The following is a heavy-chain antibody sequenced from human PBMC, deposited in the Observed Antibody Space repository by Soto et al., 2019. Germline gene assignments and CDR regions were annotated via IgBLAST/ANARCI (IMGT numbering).Heavy chain of an antibody. CDR3: ATHCSSTSCYYTFDP. D-gene: IGHD2-2*01. J-gene: IGHJ5*02. V-gene: IGHV4-34*01. Sequence: QVQLQQWGAGLLKPSETLSLTCAVYGGSFSSYYWSWIRQPPGKGLEWIGQINHYGSTDYNPSRKSRVTISVDTSKNHCSLRLSSVTAADTAMYYCATHCSSTSCYYTFDPWGQGTLVTVSS. CDR1: GGSFSSYY. CDR2: INHYGST.